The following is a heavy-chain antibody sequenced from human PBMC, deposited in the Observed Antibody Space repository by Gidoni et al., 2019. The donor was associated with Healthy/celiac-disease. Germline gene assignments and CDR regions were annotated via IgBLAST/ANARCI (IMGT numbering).Heavy chain of an antibody. D-gene: IGHD3-16*02. Sequence: QVQLQQWGAGLLKPSETLSLTCAVYGGSFSGYYWSWIRQPPGKGLEWIGEINHSGSTNYNPSLKSRVTISVDTYKNQFSLKLSSVTAADTAVYYCARGKLWGSYRTPFDYWGQGTLVTVSS. J-gene: IGHJ4*02. CDR1: GGSFSGYY. CDR2: INHSGST. CDR3: ARGKLWGSYRTPFDY. V-gene: IGHV4-34*01.